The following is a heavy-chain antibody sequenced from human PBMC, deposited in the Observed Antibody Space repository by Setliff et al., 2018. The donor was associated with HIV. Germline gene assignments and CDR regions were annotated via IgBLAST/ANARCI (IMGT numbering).Heavy chain of an antibody. CDR1: GFTVSSNY. CDR3: ARGGRDILTGYYPAYYYFDY. CDR2: IYSGGST. D-gene: IGHD3-9*01. J-gene: IGHJ4*02. Sequence: ETLRLSCAASGFTVSSNYMSWVRQAPGKGLEWVSVIYSGGSTYYADSVKGRFTISRDNSKNTLYLQMNSLRAEDTAVYYCARGGRDILTGYYPAYYYFDYWGQGTLVTVSS. V-gene: IGHV3-66*02.